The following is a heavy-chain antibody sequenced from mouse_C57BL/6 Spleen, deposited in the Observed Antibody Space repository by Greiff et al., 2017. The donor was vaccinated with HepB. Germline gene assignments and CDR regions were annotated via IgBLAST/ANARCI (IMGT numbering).Heavy chain of an antibody. Sequence: QVQLQQSGPELVKPGASVKISCKASGYAFSSSWMNWVKQRPGKGLEWIGRIYPGDGDTNYNGKFKGKATLTADKSSSTAYMQLSSLTSEDSAVYFCANGNSRDAMDYWGQGTSVTVSS. CDR1: GYAFSSSW. CDR2: IYPGDGDT. CDR3: ANGNSRDAMDY. V-gene: IGHV1-82*01. D-gene: IGHD2-1*01. J-gene: IGHJ4*01.